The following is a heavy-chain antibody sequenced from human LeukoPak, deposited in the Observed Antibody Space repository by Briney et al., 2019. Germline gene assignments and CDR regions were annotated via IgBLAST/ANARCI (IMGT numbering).Heavy chain of an antibody. D-gene: IGHD6-19*01. V-gene: IGHV6-1*01. CDR2: TYYRSKWYN. Sequence: SQTLSLTCALSGDIVSSNSAAWNWSRQSPSRGLEWLGRTYYRSKWYNDYAVSVKSRITINPDTSKNQFSLQLNSVTPEDTAVYYCARDMWQQWLANWFDPWGQGTLVTVSS. J-gene: IGHJ5*02. CDR3: ARDMWQQWLANWFDP. CDR1: GDIVSSNSAA.